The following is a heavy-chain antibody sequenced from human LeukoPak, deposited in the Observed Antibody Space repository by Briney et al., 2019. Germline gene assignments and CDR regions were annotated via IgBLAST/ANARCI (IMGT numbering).Heavy chain of an antibody. V-gene: IGHV3-23*01. CDR1: GFTFSSYA. Sequence: PGGSLRLSCAVSGFTFSSYAMSWVRQAPGKGLEWVSCISGSGGSTYYADPVKGRFTISRDSSKNTLYLQVNSLGAEDTAVYYCAKETYSSSFFDYWGQGALVTVSS. D-gene: IGHD6-13*01. CDR2: ISGSGGST. J-gene: IGHJ4*02. CDR3: AKETYSSSFFDY.